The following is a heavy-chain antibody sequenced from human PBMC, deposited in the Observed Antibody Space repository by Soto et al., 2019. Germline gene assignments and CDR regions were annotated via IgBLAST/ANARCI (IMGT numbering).Heavy chain of an antibody. V-gene: IGHV3-21*01. J-gene: IGHJ4*02. Sequence: GGSLRLCCAASGFTFSSYSMNWVRQAPGKGLEWVSSISSSSSYIYYADSVKGRFTISRDNAKNSLYLQMNSLRAEDTAVYYCARVVVAAPDYWGQGTLVTVSS. D-gene: IGHD2-15*01. CDR1: GFTFSSYS. CDR3: ARVVVAAPDY. CDR2: ISSSSSYI.